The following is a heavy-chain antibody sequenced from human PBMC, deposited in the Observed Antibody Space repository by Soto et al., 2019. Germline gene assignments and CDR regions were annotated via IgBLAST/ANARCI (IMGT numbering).Heavy chain of an antibody. J-gene: IGHJ6*02. Sequence: QVQLQQWGAGLLKPSETLSLTCAVYGGSFSGYYWSWIRQPPGKGLEWIGEINHSGSTNYNPSLXXRXXIPVDTSKNQFSLKLSSVTAADTAVYYCARVTGRYYYGMDVWGQGTTVTVSS. V-gene: IGHV4-34*01. CDR1: GGSFSGYY. CDR3: ARVTGRYYYGMDV. CDR2: INHSGST.